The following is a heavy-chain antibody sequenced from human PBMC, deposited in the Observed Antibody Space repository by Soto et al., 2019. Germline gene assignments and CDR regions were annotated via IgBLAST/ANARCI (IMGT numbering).Heavy chain of an antibody. CDR1: GYTLSYYV. J-gene: IGHJ4*02. V-gene: IGHV1-3*04. CDR2: VNTGTGKT. CDR3: ARLVFGGEYNDY. D-gene: IGHD3-10*01. Sequence: QVQLVQSGAEVRKPGASVKVSCKASGYTLSYYVMYWVRQAPGQGPECLGWVNTGTGKTEYPQKFKGRVTMTRDTSASKVYMEWISVRAEDAGVYYCARLVFGGEYNDYWGQGSLVAVST.